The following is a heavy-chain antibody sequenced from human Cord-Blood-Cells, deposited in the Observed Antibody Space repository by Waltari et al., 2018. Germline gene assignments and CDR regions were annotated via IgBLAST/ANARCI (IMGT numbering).Heavy chain of an antibody. J-gene: IGHJ2*01. V-gene: IGHV3-74*01. CDR2: INSDESST. Sequence: EVRLVESGGGLVQPGGSMRLSCAASGSTFGTYSSHWFRQAPGKGLVWVSRINSDESSTSYADSVKCRFTISRDNAKNTLYLQMNSLRAEDTAVYYCARGNWYFDLWGRGTLVTVSS. CDR3: ARGNWYFDL. CDR1: GSTFGTYS.